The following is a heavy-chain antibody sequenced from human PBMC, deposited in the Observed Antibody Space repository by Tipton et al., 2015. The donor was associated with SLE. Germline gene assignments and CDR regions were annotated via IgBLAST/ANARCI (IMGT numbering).Heavy chain of an antibody. V-gene: IGHV3-15*01. D-gene: IGHD1-1*01. CDR2: IKSRTDGGAT. CDR3: CLDYWYFDL. J-gene: IGHJ2*01. Sequence: SLRLSCAASGFTFSSYAMSWVRQAPGKGLEWVGRIKSRTDGGATDYAAPVKGRFTISRDDSKNTLYLQMNSLKTEDTAVYYCCLDYWYFDLWGRGTLVTVSS. CDR1: GFTFSSYA.